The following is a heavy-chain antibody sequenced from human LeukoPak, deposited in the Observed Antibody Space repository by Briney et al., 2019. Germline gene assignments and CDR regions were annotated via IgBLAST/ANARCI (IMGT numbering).Heavy chain of an antibody. CDR1: GGSISSSRYY. Sequence: SETLSLTCTVSGGSISSSRYYGGWIRQPPGKGLEWIGSLYYSGNTYYNPSLKSRVTISVDTSKNQFSLKLSSVAAADTAVYYCARNIAVAGRGDYMDVWGKGTTVTISS. CDR2: LYYSGNT. J-gene: IGHJ6*03. V-gene: IGHV4-39*01. D-gene: IGHD6-19*01. CDR3: ARNIAVAGRGDYMDV.